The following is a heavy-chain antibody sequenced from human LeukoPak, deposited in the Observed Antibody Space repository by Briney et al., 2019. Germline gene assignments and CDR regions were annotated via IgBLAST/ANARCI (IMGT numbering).Heavy chain of an antibody. CDR1: GFTFSTYS. CDR2: ITSSSSYI. D-gene: IGHD2-2*02. Sequence: GGSLRLSCAASGFTFSTYSMNWVRQAPGKGLEWVSSITSSSSYIYYADSVKGRFTISRDNAKNSLYLRMNTLRAEDTAMYYCARFDCSSTSCYTGWFDPWGQGTLVTVSS. J-gene: IGHJ5*02. V-gene: IGHV3-21*01. CDR3: ARFDCSSTSCYTGWFDP.